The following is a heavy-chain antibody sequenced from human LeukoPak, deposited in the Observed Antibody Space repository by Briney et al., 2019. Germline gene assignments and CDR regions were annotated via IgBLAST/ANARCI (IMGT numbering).Heavy chain of an antibody. J-gene: IGHJ3*01. Sequence: GGSLRLSCAASGFPFGDFAMTWVRQGRGAGLQRVSTITRSGQNTYYADSVKGRFTISRDDYKGMLYLQMNSLRAEDTAMYYCVKDDYCSIPGCVIDALVVWGQGTVVTVSS. V-gene: IGHV3-23*01. D-gene: IGHD4-11*01. CDR3: VKDDYCSIPGCVIDALVV. CDR1: GFPFGDFA. CDR2: ITRSGQNT.